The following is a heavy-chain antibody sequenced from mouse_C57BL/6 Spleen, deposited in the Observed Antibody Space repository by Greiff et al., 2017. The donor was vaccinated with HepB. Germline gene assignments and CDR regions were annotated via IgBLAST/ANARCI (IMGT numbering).Heavy chain of an antibody. D-gene: IGHD1-1*01. CDR1: GYTFTSYT. Sequence: VQRVESGAELARPGASVKMSCKASGYTFTSYTMHWVKQRPGQGLEWIGYINPSSGYTKYNQKFKDKATLTADKSSSTAYMQLSSLTSEDSAVYYCARDYYGSSYYAMDYWGQGTSVTVSS. CDR2: INPSSGYT. J-gene: IGHJ4*01. CDR3: ARDYYGSSYYAMDY. V-gene: IGHV1-4*01.